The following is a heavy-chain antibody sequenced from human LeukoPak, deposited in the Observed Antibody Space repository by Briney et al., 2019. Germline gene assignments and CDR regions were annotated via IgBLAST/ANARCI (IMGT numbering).Heavy chain of an antibody. V-gene: IGHV1-8*01. CDR2: MNPNSGNT. CDR3: ARYYYDSSGYYRLAHDAFDI. CDR1: GYTFTSYD. Sequence: LVKVSCKASGYTFTSYDINWVRQATGQGLEWMGWMNPNSGNTGYAQKFQGRVTMTRNASISTAYMELSSLRSEDTAVYYCARYYYDSSGYYRLAHDAFDIWGQGTMVTVSS. D-gene: IGHD3-22*01. J-gene: IGHJ3*02.